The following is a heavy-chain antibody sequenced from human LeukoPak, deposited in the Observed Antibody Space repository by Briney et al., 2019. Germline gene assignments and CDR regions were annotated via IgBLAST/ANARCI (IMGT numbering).Heavy chain of an antibody. Sequence: KPGGSLRLSCAASGFTFSSYSMNWVRQAPGKGLEWVSSISSSSSYIYYADSVKGRFTTSRGNAKNSLYLQMNSLRAEDTAVYYCARDLGSDRTTVTYYFDYWGQGTLVTVSS. CDR1: GFTFSSYS. J-gene: IGHJ4*02. V-gene: IGHV3-21*01. CDR3: ARDLGSDRTTVTYYFDY. D-gene: IGHD4-17*01. CDR2: ISSSSSYI.